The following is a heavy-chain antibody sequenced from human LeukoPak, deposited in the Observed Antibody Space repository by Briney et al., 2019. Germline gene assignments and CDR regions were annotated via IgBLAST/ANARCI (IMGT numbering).Heavy chain of an antibody. Sequence: SETLSLTCTVSGGSISSSSYYWGWIRQPPGKGLEWIGSIYYSGSTYYNPSLKSRVTISVDTSKNQFSLKLSSVTAADTAVYYCARSVYYDSSGYHYWGQGTLVTVSS. CDR3: ARSVYYDSSGYHY. CDR2: IYYSGST. CDR1: GGSISSSSYY. D-gene: IGHD3-22*01. V-gene: IGHV4-39*07. J-gene: IGHJ4*02.